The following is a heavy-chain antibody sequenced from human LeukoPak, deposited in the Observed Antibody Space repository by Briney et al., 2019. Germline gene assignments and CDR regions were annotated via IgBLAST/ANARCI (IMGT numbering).Heavy chain of an antibody. CDR2: MNGGNGNT. CDR1: GYIFTDYA. Sequence: ASVKVSCKASGYIFTDYAIHWLRQAPGQRPEWMGWMNGGNGNTKYSQKFQGRITLIRDTSAATAYMELSSLRHEDQAVYYCSRRRRTSSSNRDYYYYYYMDVWGKGATVTVSS. CDR3: SRRRRTSSSNRDYYYYYYMDV. D-gene: IGHD2-2*01. V-gene: IGHV1-3*01. J-gene: IGHJ6*03.